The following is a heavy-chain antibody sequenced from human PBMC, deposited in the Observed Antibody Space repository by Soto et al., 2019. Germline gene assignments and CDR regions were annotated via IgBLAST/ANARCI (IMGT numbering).Heavy chain of an antibody. CDR3: ARDRWSGYRSGWSPYYFDY. CDR2: IIPIFGTA. CDR1: GGTFSSYA. Sequence: QVQLVQSGAEVKKPGSSVKVSCKASGGTFSSYAISWVRQAPGQGLEWMGGIIPIFGTANYAQKFQGRVTITADESTSTAYMELSSLRSEDTAVYYCARDRWSGYRSGWSPYYFDYWGQGTLVTVSS. V-gene: IGHV1-69*01. D-gene: IGHD6-19*01. J-gene: IGHJ4*02.